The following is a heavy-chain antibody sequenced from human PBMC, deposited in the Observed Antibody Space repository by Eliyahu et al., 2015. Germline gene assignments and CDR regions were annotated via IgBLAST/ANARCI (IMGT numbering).Heavy chain of an antibody. CDR3: ATDHSSSAGNH. Sequence: QLIQSGGXVVQPGGSXXLSCSASGFAXEXXGIHWVRQTPGQGLEWVAQIXSHGRKADYADSVKGRFSISRDNGDYILYLHMSSLRADDTAVYYCATDHSSSAGNHWGQGTLVTVSA. J-gene: IGHJ4*02. V-gene: IGHV3-30*12. CDR1: GFAXEXXG. CDR2: IXSHGRKA. D-gene: IGHD3-10*01.